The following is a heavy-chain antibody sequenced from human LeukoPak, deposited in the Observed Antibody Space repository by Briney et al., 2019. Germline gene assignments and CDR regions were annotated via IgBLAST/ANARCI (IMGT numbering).Heavy chain of an antibody. V-gene: IGHV3-66*01. D-gene: IGHD1-26*01. Sequence: GGSLRLSCAASGFTFSSYSMNWVRQAPGKGLEWVSIIYSGGSTYYADSVKGRFTISRDNSKNTLYLQMNSLRAEDTAVYYCAYSGSYYTFDYWGQGTLVTVSS. CDR3: AYSGSYYTFDY. J-gene: IGHJ4*02. CDR2: IYSGGST. CDR1: GFTFSSYS.